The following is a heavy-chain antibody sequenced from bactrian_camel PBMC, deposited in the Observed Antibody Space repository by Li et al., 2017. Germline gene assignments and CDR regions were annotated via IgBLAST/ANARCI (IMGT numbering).Heavy chain of an antibody. CDR3: GSGLLQHHFY. CDR1: GFTFSSYA. Sequence: VQLVESGGGSVQAGGSLRLSCAASGFTFSSYAMGWVRQAPGKGLEWVSGIDSGGGSTYYADSVKGRFTISRDNAKNSLLLQLDSLKTEDTAMYYCGSGLLQHHFYWGQGTQVTVS. J-gene: IGHJ4*01. V-gene: IGHV3S31*01. D-gene: IGHD2*01. CDR2: IDSGGGST.